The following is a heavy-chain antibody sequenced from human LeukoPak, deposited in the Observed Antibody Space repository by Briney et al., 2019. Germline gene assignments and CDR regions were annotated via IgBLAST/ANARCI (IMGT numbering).Heavy chain of an antibody. CDR3: VRETDCTGGSCYLSRWLDP. Sequence: TGGSLRLSCAASGFTFKKYWMHWVRQARGKGLVSVSRINNDGSRTTYADSVKGRFTISRDNAKNTVYLQMNNLRDEDTAVYYCVRETDCTGGSCYLSRWLDPWGQGTLVTVSS. D-gene: IGHD2-15*01. CDR1: GFTFKKYW. CDR2: INNDGSRT. J-gene: IGHJ5*02. V-gene: IGHV3-74*01.